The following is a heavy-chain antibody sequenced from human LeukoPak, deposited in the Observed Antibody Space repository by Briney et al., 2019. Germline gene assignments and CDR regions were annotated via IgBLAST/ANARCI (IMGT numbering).Heavy chain of an antibody. CDR2: ISGSGAYT. V-gene: IGHV3-23*01. CDR3: AKDGQWLVRGWFDP. J-gene: IGHJ5*02. Sequence: GGSLRLSCAASGFTFSSYAMSWVRQAPGKGLEWVSTISGSGAYTYYADSVKGRFTISRDNSKNTLYLRMNSLRAEDTAVYYCAKDGQWLVRGWFDPWGQGTLVTVSS. CDR1: GFTFSSYA. D-gene: IGHD6-19*01.